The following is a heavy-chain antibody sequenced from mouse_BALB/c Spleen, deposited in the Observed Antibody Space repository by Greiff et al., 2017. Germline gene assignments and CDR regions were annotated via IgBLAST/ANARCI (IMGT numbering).Heavy chain of an antibody. D-gene: IGHD1-1*01. J-gene: IGHJ2*01. Sequence: DVKLVESGGGLVQPGGSRKLSCAASGFTFSSFGMHWVRQAPEKGLEWVAYISSGSSTIYYADTVKGRFTISRDNPKNTLFLQMTSLRSEDTAMYYCARGGGSGRLDYWGQGTTLTVSS. CDR1: GFTFSSFG. CDR3: ARGGGSGRLDY. V-gene: IGHV5-17*02. CDR2: ISSGSSTI.